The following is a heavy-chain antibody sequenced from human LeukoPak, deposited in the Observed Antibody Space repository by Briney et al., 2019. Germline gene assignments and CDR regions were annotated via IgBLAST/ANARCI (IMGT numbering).Heavy chain of an antibody. CDR3: ANGPDGYNTY. CDR2: ITPFNGNT. J-gene: IGHJ4*02. CDR1: GYTFTSYY. V-gene: IGHV1-45*02. Sequence: SVRVSCKASGYTFTSYYMHWVRQAPGQALEWMGWITPFNGNTNYAQKFQDRVTITRDRSMSTAYMELSSLRSEDTAMYYCANGPDGYNTYWGQGTLVTVSS. D-gene: IGHD5-24*01.